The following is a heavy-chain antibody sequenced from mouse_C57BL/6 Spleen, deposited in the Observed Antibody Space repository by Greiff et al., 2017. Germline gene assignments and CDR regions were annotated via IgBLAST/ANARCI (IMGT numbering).Heavy chain of an antibody. CDR1: GFTFSSYS. D-gene: IGHD4-1*01. Sequence: EVKLMQSGGGLVKPGGSLKLSCAASGFTFSSYSMSWVSQTPEQRLEWVATINGDGGNTYYPHNVKGRATITRDTAKNTLYLQMSSLRSEDTALYYCARSGTGWFDYWGQGTLVTVSA. J-gene: IGHJ3*01. CDR2: INGDGGNT. V-gene: IGHV5-9*01. CDR3: ARSGTGWFDY.